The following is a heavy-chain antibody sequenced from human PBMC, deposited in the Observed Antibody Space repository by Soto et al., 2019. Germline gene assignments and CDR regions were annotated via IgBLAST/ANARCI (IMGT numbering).Heavy chain of an antibody. CDR1: GYTFNNYG. V-gene: IGHV1-46*02. CDR3: ARVRRSSGYYYGY. D-gene: IGHD3-22*01. J-gene: IGHJ4*02. CDR2: INPSGGST. Sequence: GASVKVSCKASGYTFNNYGFNWVRQAPGQGLEWMAWINPSGGSTSYAQKFQGRVTMTRDTSTSTVYMELSSLRSEDTAVYYCARVRRSSGYYYGYWGQGTPVTVSS.